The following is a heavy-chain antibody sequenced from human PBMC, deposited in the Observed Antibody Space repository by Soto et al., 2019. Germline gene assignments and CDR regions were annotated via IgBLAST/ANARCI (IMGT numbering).Heavy chain of an antibody. J-gene: IGHJ1*01. CDR1: GYTFTIYA. CDR2: INAGNGNT. Sequence: ASVKVSCKASGYTFTIYAMHWVRQAPGQRLEWMGWINAGNGNTKYSQKFQGRVTITRDTSASTAYMELGSLRSEDTAVYYCARFGGDLTRYFQHWGQGTLVTVSS. D-gene: IGHD3-10*01. V-gene: IGHV1-3*01. CDR3: ARFGGDLTRYFQH.